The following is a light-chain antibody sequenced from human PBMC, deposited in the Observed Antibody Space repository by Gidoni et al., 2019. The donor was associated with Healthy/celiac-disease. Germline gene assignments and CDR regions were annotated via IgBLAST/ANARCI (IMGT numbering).Light chain of an antibody. CDR1: QGISSY. CDR2: AAS. CDR3: QQLNSYPPIT. Sequence: DIPLTQSPSFLSASVGDRVTITCRASQGISSYLAWYQQKPGKAPKLLIYAASTLQSGVPSRFSGSGSGTEFTLTISSLQPEDFATYYCQQLNSYPPITFGQXTRLEIK. J-gene: IGKJ5*01. V-gene: IGKV1-9*01.